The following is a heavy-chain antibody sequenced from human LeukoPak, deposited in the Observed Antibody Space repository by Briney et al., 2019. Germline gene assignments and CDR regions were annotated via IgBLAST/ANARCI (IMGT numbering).Heavy chain of an antibody. J-gene: IGHJ4*02. Sequence: GGSLRLSCAASGFTFSSYAMSWVRQAPGKGLEWVSSISGSGGSTYYADSVKGRFTISRDNSKNPLFLQMNSLRAEDTAVYYCAKRAVPGNAFFDNWGQGTLVTVSS. V-gene: IGHV3-23*01. CDR2: ISGSGGST. CDR1: GFTFSSYA. CDR3: AKRAVPGNAFFDN. D-gene: IGHD6-19*01.